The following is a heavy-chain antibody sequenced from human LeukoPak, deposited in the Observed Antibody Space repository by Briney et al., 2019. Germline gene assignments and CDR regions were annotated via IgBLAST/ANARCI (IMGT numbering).Heavy chain of an antibody. CDR2: ISWNSGSI. V-gene: IGHV3-9*03. Sequence: GGSLRLSCAASGFTFDDYAMHWVRHAPGKGLEWVSGISWNSGSIGYADSVKGRFTISRDNAKNSLYLQMNSLRAEDMALYYCAKGPYSSSSYYFDYWGQGTLVTVSS. CDR3: AKGPYSSSSYYFDY. CDR1: GFTFDDYA. J-gene: IGHJ4*02. D-gene: IGHD6-6*01.